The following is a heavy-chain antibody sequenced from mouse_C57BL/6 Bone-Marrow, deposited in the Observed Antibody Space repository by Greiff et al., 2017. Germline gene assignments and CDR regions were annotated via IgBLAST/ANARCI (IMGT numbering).Heavy chain of an antibody. Sequence: QVQLQQSGAELMKPGASVKLSCKATGYTFTGYWIEWVKQRPGHGLEWIGEILPGSGSTNYNAKFKGKDTFTADTSSNTAYMQLSSLTTEDDAIYYCAREMGRVDYWGQGTTLTVSS. V-gene: IGHV1-9*01. J-gene: IGHJ2*01. D-gene: IGHD4-1*01. CDR2: ILPGSGST. CDR3: AREMGRVDY. CDR1: GYTFTGYW.